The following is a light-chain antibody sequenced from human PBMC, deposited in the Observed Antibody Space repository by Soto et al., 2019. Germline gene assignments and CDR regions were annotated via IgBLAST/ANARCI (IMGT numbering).Light chain of an antibody. CDR3: ISFTTSFTYV. CDR2: GVS. V-gene: IGLV2-14*03. CDR1: SSDVGANNY. Sequence: QSALTQPASVSGSPGQSITVSCTGTSSDVGANNYVSWYQQHPGKAPKLIISGVSNRPSGVSNRFSASKSGNTASLTISGLQAEDEADYYCISFTTSFTYVFGTGTKLTVL. J-gene: IGLJ1*01.